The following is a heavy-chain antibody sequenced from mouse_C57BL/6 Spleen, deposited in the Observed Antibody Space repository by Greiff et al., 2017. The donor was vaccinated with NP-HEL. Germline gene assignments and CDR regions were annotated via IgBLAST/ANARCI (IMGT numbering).Heavy chain of an antibody. V-gene: IGHV1-80*01. CDR3: AREPSYYSRFDY. CDR1: GYAFSSYW. CDR2: IYPGDGDT. Sequence: VQLQQSGAELVKPGASVKISCKASGYAFSSYWMNWVKQRPGKGLEWIGQIYPGDGDTNYNGKFKGKATLTADKSSSTAYMQLSSLTSEDSAVYFCAREPSYYSRFDYWGQGTTLTVSS. D-gene: IGHD2-5*01. J-gene: IGHJ2*01.